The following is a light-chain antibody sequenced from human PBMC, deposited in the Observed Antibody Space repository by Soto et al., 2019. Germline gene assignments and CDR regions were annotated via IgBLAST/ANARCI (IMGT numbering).Light chain of an antibody. CDR1: QSVSSN. CDR3: QQYNKWPLT. CDR2: GAS. V-gene: IGKV3-15*01. Sequence: EIVMTQSPATPSVSPGERSTLSCRASQSVSSNLAWYQQKPGQAPRLLIYGASTRATGNPARFSGSGSGTEFTLTISSLQSEDFAVYYCQQYNKWPLTFGQGTRLEIK. J-gene: IGKJ5*01.